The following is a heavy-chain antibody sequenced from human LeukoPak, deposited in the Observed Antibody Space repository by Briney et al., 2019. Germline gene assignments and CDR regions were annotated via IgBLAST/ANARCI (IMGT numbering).Heavy chain of an antibody. V-gene: IGHV4-59*08. Sequence: PSETLSLTCTVSGGSISSYYWSWIRQPPGKGLEWIGYIYYSGSTKYNPSLKSRVTISVDMSKNQFSLKLSSVTAADTAVYYCARHYDSSGYWYYFDYWGQGTLVTVSS. CDR3: ARHYDSSGYWYYFDY. CDR1: GGSISSYY. CDR2: IYYSGST. J-gene: IGHJ4*02. D-gene: IGHD3-22*01.